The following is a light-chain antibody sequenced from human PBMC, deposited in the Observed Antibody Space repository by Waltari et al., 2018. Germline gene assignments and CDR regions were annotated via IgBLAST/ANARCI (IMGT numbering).Light chain of an antibody. Sequence: QSALTQPRSVSGSPGQSVTISCTGTSSDVGGYNYVSWYQQHPGKAPKLMMYDVIKRPSGVTDRFTGSNAVNTASMSISGVQAEDEADYYCCRYAGSDGVVFGGGTKLTVL. J-gene: IGLJ2*01. CDR3: CRYAGSDGVV. V-gene: IGLV2-11*01. CDR2: DVI. CDR1: SSDVGGYNY.